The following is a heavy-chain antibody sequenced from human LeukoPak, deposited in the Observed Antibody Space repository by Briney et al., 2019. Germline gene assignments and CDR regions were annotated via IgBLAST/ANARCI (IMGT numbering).Heavy chain of an antibody. J-gene: IGHJ5*02. CDR3: ARDLFHQINWFDP. D-gene: IGHD2-21*01. Sequence: GXLRLSCAASGFPFSSYWMSWVRRAPGKGLEWVANIKQDGSEKYYLDSVKGRFTISRDNAKNSLYLQMNSLRAEDTAVYYCARDLFHQINWFDPWGQGTLVTVSS. CDR2: IKQDGSEK. V-gene: IGHV3-7*01. CDR1: GFPFSSYW.